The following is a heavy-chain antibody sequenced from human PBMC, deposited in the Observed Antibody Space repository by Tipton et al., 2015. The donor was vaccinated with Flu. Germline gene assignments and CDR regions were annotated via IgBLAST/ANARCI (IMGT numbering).Heavy chain of an antibody. Sequence: LRLSCAVSGYSISSGYYWGWTRQSPGKGLEWIASLYHSGSTYYNPSLKSRVTISIDTSKNQFSLNMSSVTAADMAVYYCARRDYSNYVSDPKSWFDPWGQGTLVAVSS. CDR2: LYHSGST. J-gene: IGHJ5*02. V-gene: IGHV4-38-2*01. D-gene: IGHD4-11*01. CDR3: ARRDYSNYVSDPKSWFDP. CDR1: GYSISSGYY.